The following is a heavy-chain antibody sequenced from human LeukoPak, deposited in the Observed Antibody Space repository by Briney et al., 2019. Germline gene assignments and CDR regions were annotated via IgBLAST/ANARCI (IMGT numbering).Heavy chain of an antibody. CDR2: MNPNSGNT. D-gene: IGHD2-2*01. J-gene: IGHJ6*02. Sequence: ASVKVSCKASGYTFTSYDINWVRQATGQGLEWTGWMNPNSGNTGYAQKFQGRVTMTRNTSISTAYMELSSLRSEDTAVYYCARGYCSSTSCYAYYYYGMDVWGQGTTVTVSS. CDR1: GYTFTSYD. V-gene: IGHV1-8*01. CDR3: ARGYCSSTSCYAYYYYGMDV.